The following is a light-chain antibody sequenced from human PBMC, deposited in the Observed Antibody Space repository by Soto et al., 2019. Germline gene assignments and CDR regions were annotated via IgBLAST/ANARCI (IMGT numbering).Light chain of an antibody. V-gene: IGKV3-20*01. Sequence: DIVLTQSACTLSWSPGERATLSWGASQPCDSNFLAWYQQKPGQAPRLPIYAASTRATGIPDRFSGSGSGTDFTLTIGRLDPEDFAVYYCLKYGSSPGWTFGPGTKVDI. CDR2: AAS. CDR1: QPCDSNF. CDR3: LKYGSSPGWT. J-gene: IGKJ1*01.